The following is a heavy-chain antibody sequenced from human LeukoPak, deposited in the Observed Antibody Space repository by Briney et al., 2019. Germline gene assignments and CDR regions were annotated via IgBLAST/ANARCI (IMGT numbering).Heavy chain of an antibody. CDR1: GGSISSSSYY. CDR2: IYYSGST. J-gene: IGHJ4*02. CDR3: ARLLVIAVAGSYYFDY. D-gene: IGHD6-19*01. Sequence: SETLSLTCTVSGGSISSSSYYWGWIRQPPGKGLGWIGYIYYSGSTNYNPSLKSRVTISVDTSKNQFSLKLSSVTAADTAVYYCARLLVIAVAGSYYFDYWGQGTLVTVSS. V-gene: IGHV4-61*05.